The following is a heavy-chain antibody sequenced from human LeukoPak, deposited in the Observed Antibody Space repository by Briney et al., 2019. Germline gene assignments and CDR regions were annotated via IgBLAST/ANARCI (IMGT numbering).Heavy chain of an antibody. CDR1: GGSISSYY. D-gene: IGHD3-9*01. Sequence: SETLSLTCTVSGGSISSYYWSWIRQPPGKGLEWIGYIYYSGSTNYNPSLKSRVTISVDTSKNQFSLKLSSVTAADTAVYYCARRVLDILTENDAFDIWGQGTMVTVSS. CDR2: IYYSGST. V-gene: IGHV4-59*08. J-gene: IGHJ3*02. CDR3: ARRVLDILTENDAFDI.